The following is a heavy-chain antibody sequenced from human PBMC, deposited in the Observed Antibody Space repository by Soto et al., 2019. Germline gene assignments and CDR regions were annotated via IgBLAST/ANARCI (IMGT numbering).Heavy chain of an antibody. CDR3: ARDNWNGAYYGLDV. V-gene: IGHV3-23*01. Sequence: EVQLLESGGGLVQPGGSLRLSCAASGFTFSRYAMSWVRQAPGKGLEWVSSISGSGGSTYYADSEKGRFTISRDNSKNTLYLQMNSLRAEDTAVYWCARDNWNGAYYGLDVWGQGTTVTVS. CDR2: ISGSGGST. CDR1: GFTFSRYA. D-gene: IGHD1-20*01. J-gene: IGHJ6*02.